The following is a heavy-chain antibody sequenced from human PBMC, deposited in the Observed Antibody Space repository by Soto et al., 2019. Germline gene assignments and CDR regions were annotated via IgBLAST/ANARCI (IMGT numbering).Heavy chain of an antibody. J-gene: IGHJ4*02. CDR3: ARADESSGWPFDY. CDR2: IYYSGST. V-gene: IGHV4-61*01. CDR1: GGSVSSGSYY. Sequence: SETLSLTCTVSGGSVSSGSYYWSWIRQPPGKGLEWIGYIYYSGSTNYNPSLKSRVTISVDTSKNQFSLKLSSVTAADTAVYYCARADESSGWPFDYWGQGTLVTVSP. D-gene: IGHD6-19*01.